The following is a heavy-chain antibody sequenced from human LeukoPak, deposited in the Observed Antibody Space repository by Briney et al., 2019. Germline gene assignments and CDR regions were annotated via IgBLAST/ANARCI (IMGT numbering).Heavy chain of an antibody. J-gene: IGHJ6*02. Sequence: GGSLRLSCAASGFTSSSYAMSWVRQAPGKGLEWVSAISGSGGSTYYADSVKGRFTISRDNSKNTLYLQMNSLRAEDTAVYYCAKGDYGDYPNRSYYYYYGMDVWGQGTTVTVSS. V-gene: IGHV3-23*01. CDR2: ISGSGGST. D-gene: IGHD4-17*01. CDR3: AKGDYGDYPNRSYYYYYGMDV. CDR1: GFTSSSYA.